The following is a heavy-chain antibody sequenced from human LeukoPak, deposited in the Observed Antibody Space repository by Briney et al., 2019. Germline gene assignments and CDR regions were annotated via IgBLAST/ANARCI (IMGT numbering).Heavy chain of an antibody. D-gene: IGHD1-26*01. CDR2: IDRSGTYT. V-gene: IGHV3-11*06. Sequence: GGSLRLSCAPSGFNVNSNYMSWVRQAPGKGLEWVSYIDRSGTYTNYADSVKGRFTISRDNAKNSLYLQMNSLRAEDTAVYYCARDLTVGPIFTDYWGQGTLVTVSS. J-gene: IGHJ4*02. CDR3: ARDLTVGPIFTDY. CDR1: GFNVNSNY.